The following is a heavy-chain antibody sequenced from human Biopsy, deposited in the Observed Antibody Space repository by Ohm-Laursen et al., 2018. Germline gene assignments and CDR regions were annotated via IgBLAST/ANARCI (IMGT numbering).Heavy chain of an antibody. CDR3: ARDRMVTIITLVRADTFDI. V-gene: IGHV1-2*02. CDR2: VNTNIGAT. J-gene: IGHJ3*02. D-gene: IGHD3-10*01. CDR1: GYTFTAYS. Sequence: ASVKVSCTVSGYTFTAYSLHWVRQAPGQGLEWMGWVNTNIGATNYAQKFQGRVTMTSDTSISTAYIELRRLISDDTAVYFCARDRMVTIITLVRADTFDIWGQGTLVSVSS.